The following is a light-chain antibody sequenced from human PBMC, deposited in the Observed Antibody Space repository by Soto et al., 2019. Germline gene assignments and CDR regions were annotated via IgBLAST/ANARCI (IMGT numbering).Light chain of an antibody. CDR2: AVS. CDR3: SSYTSDSSYV. V-gene: IGLV2-14*01. CDR1: SSDVGLYDY. J-gene: IGLJ1*01. Sequence: QSVRTQPASASGSPGQSITISCTGTSSDVGLYDYVSWYQQHPGKAPQLMIYAVSNRPSGVSNRFSASKSGNTASLFISGLQAEDEAEYYCSSYTSDSSYVFGSGTKVTVL.